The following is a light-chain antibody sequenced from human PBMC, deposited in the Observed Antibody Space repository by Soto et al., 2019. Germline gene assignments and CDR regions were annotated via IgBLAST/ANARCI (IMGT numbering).Light chain of an antibody. CDR3: QQYNFSPWT. CDR1: QSLNSW. CDR2: KAS. V-gene: IGKV1-5*03. J-gene: IGKJ1*01. Sequence: DIQMTQSPSTLSTSVGDRVTITCRASQSLNSWLAWYQQKPGKAPKLLIYKASTLESGVPSRFSGSGSGTEFTLTISSLQPDDFATYYCQQYNFSPWTFGQGTKVEIK.